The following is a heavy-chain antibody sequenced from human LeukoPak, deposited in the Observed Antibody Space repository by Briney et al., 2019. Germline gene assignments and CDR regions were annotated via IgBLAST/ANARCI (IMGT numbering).Heavy chain of an antibody. CDR3: ANPPTVTKTRFDS. CDR1: GFTFSDYW. Sequence: GGSLRLSCVASGFTFSDYWMYWVRQAPGKGLEWVSGLSGSGESTYYADSVKGRFTISRDNSKNTLYLQMNSLRAEDTAVYYCANPPTVTKTRFDSWGQGTLVTVSS. CDR2: LSGSGEST. J-gene: IGHJ5*01. V-gene: IGHV3-23*01. D-gene: IGHD4-17*01.